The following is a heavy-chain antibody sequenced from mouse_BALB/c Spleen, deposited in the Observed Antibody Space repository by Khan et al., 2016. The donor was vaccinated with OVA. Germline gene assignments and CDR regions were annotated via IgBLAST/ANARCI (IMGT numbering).Heavy chain of an antibody. V-gene: IGHV3-8*02. CDR3: ARSTYRYAFAY. CDR1: GDSITSGY. CDR2: ILYSGST. J-gene: IGHJ3*01. Sequence: EVELVESGPSLVKPSQTLSLTCSVPGDSITSGYWCWIRKFPGNKLEYMGYILYSGSTYYNPSLTSRISITRHTSQNQYYLQLNSVTTEDTATYYCARSTYRYAFAYWGQGTLVTVSA. D-gene: IGHD2-14*01.